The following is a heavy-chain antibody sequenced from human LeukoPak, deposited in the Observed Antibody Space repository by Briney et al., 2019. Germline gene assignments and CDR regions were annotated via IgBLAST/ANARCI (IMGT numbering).Heavy chain of an antibody. CDR2: IYYSGST. CDR1: GGSISSYY. J-gene: IGHJ6*03. D-gene: IGHD3-3*01. Sequence: PSETLSLTCTVSGGSISSYYWSWIRQPPGKGLEWIGYIYYSGSTNYNPSLKSRVTISVDTSKNQFSLKLSSVTAADTAVYYCARERGRDHYDFWSGLEWYYMDVWGKGTTVTVSS. CDR3: ARERGRDHYDFWSGLEWYYMDV. V-gene: IGHV4-59*01.